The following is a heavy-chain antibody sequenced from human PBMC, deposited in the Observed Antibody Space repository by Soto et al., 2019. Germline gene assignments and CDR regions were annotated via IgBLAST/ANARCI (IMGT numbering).Heavy chain of an antibody. CDR3: ARASGYCTGGSCPVRWFDP. Sequence: SETLSLICAVSGGSISSGGYSWSWIRQPPGKGLEWIGDIYHSGSTYYNPSLKSRVTISVDRSKKQFSLKLSSVTAADTAVYYCARASGYCTGGSCPVRWFDPWGQGTLVTVSS. CDR2: IYHSGST. D-gene: IGHD2-15*01. J-gene: IGHJ5*02. V-gene: IGHV4-30-2*01. CDR1: GGSISSGGYS.